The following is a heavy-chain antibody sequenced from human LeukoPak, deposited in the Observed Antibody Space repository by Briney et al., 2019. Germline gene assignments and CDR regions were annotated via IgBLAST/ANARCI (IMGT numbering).Heavy chain of an antibody. CDR1: GGSISSSSYY. CDR3: AYSSGYYYTFDY. V-gene: IGHV4-39*01. D-gene: IGHD3-22*01. Sequence: SETLSLTCTVSGGSISSSSYYWGWIRQPPGKGLEWIGSIYYSGSTYYNPSLKSRVTISVDTSKNQFSLKLSSVTAADTAVYYCAYSSGYYYTFDYWGQGTLVTVSS. CDR2: IYYSGST. J-gene: IGHJ4*02.